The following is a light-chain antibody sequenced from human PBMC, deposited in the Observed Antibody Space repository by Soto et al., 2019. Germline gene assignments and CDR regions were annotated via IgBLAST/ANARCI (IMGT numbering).Light chain of an antibody. J-gene: IGLJ2*01. Sequence: QAVVTQEPSLTVSPGGTVTLTCGSSTGAVTSGHYPYWFQQKSGLAPRALIYDTSNKHSWTPARFSGSLLGGKAALTLSGAQCADEAEYHCLLSFSGTHVVFGGGTKVTVL. CDR1: TGAVTSGHY. V-gene: IGLV7-46*01. CDR2: DTS. CDR3: LLSFSGTHVV.